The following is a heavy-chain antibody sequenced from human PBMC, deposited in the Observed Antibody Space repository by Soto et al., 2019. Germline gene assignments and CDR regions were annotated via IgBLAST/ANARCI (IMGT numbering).Heavy chain of an antibody. D-gene: IGHD2-21*01. CDR1: GGSISSYY. V-gene: IGHV4-59*08. Sequence: TLSLTCAVSGGSISSYYWSWIRQPPGKGLEWIGYIYYSGSTNYNPSLKSRVTISLDTSKKQFSLKLRSVTAADTAVYYCARCDDLGGGEGGFLIWGQGTMVT. CDR3: ARCDDLGGGEGGFLI. J-gene: IGHJ3*02. CDR2: IYYSGST.